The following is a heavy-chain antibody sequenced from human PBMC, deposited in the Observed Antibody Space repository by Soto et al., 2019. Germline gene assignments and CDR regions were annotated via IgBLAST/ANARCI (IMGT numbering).Heavy chain of an antibody. CDR1: GGSISSGDYY. CDR2: IYYSGST. J-gene: IGHJ4*02. V-gene: IGHV4-30-4*01. Sequence: TLSLTCTVSGGSISSGDYYWSWIRQPPGKGLEWIGYIYYSGSTYYNPSLKSRVTISVDTSKNQFSLKLSSVTAADTAVYYCARGLQWSGAYYFDYWGQGTLVTVSS. CDR3: ARGLQWSGAYYFDY. D-gene: IGHD3-10*01.